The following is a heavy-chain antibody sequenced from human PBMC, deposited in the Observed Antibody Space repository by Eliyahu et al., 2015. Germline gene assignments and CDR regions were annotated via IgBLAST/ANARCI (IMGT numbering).Heavy chain of an antibody. Sequence: QVQLQESGPGLVKPSQTLSLTCTVSGXSISXXDYYWSWIRQPPGKGLEWIGYIYYSGSTYYNPSLKSRVTISVDTSKNQFSLKLSSVTAADTAVYYCAREYRTYYYDSSGYYIWGQGTLVTVSS. CDR1: GXSISXXDYY. D-gene: IGHD3-22*01. V-gene: IGHV4-30-4*01. J-gene: IGHJ4*02. CDR3: AREYRTYYYDSSGYYI. CDR2: IYYSGST.